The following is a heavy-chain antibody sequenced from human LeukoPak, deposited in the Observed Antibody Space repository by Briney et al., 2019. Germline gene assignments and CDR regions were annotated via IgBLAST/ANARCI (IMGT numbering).Heavy chain of an antibody. CDR1: GFTFSSYE. CDR2: ISSSGTTI. Sequence: GSLRLSCAASGFTFSSYEMNWVRQAPGKGLEWISYISSSGTTIYYADSVKGRFTISRDNAKNSLYLQMNSLRGEDTSLYYCARSRVLRGVDFDYWGQGTRVTVSS. V-gene: IGHV3-48*03. CDR3: ARSRVLRGVDFDY. J-gene: IGHJ4*02. D-gene: IGHD3-10*01.